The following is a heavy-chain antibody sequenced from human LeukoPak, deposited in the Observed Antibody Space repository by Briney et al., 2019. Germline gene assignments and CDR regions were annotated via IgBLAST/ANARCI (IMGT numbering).Heavy chain of an antibody. V-gene: IGHV4-30-2*03. CDR1: GGSISSGGYS. D-gene: IGHD2-15*01. CDR3: ARLGLVVVAATGFY. CDR2: IYYSGST. Sequence: SQTLSLTCAVSGGSISSGGYSWSWIRQPPGKGLEWIGSIYYSGSTYYNPSLKSRVTISVDTSKNQFSLKLSSVTAADTAVYYCARLGLVVVAATGFYWGQGTLVTVSS. J-gene: IGHJ4*02.